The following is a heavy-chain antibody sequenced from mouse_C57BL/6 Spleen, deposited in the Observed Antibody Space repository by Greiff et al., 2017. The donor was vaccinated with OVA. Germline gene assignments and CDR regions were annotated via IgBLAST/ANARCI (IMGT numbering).Heavy chain of an antibody. CDR3: ARPSNWYFDV. Sequence: QVHVKQPGAELVRPGSSVKLSCKASGYTFTSYWMHWVKQRPIQGLEWIGNIDPSDSETHYNQKFKDKATLTVDKSSSTAYMQLSSLTSEDSAVYYCARPSNWYFDVWGTGTTVTVSS. V-gene: IGHV1-52*01. J-gene: IGHJ1*03. CDR1: GYTFTSYW. CDR2: IDPSDSET.